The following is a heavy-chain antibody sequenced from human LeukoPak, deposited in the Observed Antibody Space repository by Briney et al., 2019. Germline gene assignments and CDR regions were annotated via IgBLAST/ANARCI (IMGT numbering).Heavy chain of an antibody. J-gene: IGHJ4*02. CDR2: ISAYNGNT. Sequence: ASVKVSCKASGGTFSSYAISWVRQAPGQGLEWMGWISAYNGNTNYAQKFQDRVTMTTDTSTNTAYMELRSLRSDDTAVYYCARASWLLDPGGEDYWGQGTLVTVSS. V-gene: IGHV1-18*01. CDR1: GGTFSSYA. CDR3: ARASWLLDPGGEDY. D-gene: IGHD3-22*01.